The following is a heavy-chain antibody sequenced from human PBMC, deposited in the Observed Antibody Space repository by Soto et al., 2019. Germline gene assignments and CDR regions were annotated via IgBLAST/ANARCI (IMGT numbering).Heavy chain of an antibody. CDR1: GFSFTTYG. V-gene: IGHV3-33*06. D-gene: IGHD2-21*01. CDR3: AKRRGGGAVVPDY. Sequence: QVQLVESGGGVVQPGRSLRLSCAASGFSFTTYGMHWVRQAPGEGLEWVAVIWYDGSNKYYADSVKGRFTISRDTSKNTLNLQKNSLGAEKTAGVYWAKRRGGGAVVPDYWGQGTLVTVSS. J-gene: IGHJ4*02. CDR2: IWYDGSNK.